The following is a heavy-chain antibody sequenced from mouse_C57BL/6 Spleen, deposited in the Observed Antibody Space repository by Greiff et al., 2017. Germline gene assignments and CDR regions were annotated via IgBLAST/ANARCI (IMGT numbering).Heavy chain of an antibody. CDR2: FYPGSGSI. CDR1: GYTFTEYT. V-gene: IGHV1-62-2*01. Sequence: VQLQQSGAELVKPGASVTLSCKASGYTFTEYTIHWVKQRSGQGLEWFGWFYPGSGSIKYNEKFKDKATLTADNSSSTVYMKLSSVTSEDSAVYFCARHEYGTQVAYWGQGTLVTVSA. J-gene: IGHJ3*01. CDR3: ARHEYGTQVAY. D-gene: IGHD1-1*01.